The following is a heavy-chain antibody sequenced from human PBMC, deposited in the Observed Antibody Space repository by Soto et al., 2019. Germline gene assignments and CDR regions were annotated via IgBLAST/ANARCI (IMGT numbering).Heavy chain of an antibody. Sequence: QVQMVQSGPEVKKPGASVKVSCKTSGYTFTSYGISWVRQAPGQGLEWMGWISTNKGNTNYAQKFQGRVTMTTDTSRSTAYMELRSLRSDDTAVYYCATRSPAFDYWGQGTLVTVSS. J-gene: IGHJ4*02. CDR2: ISTNKGNT. CDR3: ATRSPAFDY. CDR1: GYTFTSYG. V-gene: IGHV1-18*01.